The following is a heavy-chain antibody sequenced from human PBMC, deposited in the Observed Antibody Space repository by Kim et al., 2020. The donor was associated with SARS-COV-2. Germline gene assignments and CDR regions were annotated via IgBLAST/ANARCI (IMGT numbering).Heavy chain of an antibody. D-gene: IGHD5-12*01. CDR2: ISYEGSNK. CDR3: ARDKGEGYNYGFYFDY. Sequence: GGSLRLSCAVSGFIFSSYAMHWVRQAPGKGLEWVAVISYEGSNKNYVDSVKGRFTISRDNSKNTLYLQMNSLRAEDTAVYYCARDKGEGYNYGFYFDYWG. J-gene: IGHJ4*01. V-gene: IGHV3-30*04. CDR1: GFIFSSYA.